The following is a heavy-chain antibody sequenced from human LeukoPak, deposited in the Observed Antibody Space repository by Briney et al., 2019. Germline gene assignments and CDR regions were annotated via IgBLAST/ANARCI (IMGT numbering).Heavy chain of an antibody. CDR2: ISYDGSNK. V-gene: IGHV3-30*19. Sequence: GGSLRLSCAASGFTFNSYPMHWVRQAPGKGLEWVAVISYDGSNKYYADSVKGRFTISRDNSKNTLYLQMNSLRAEDTAVYYCARDREYSGSYYWFDYMDVWGKGTTVTVSS. J-gene: IGHJ6*03. CDR3: ARDREYSGSYYWFDYMDV. CDR1: GFTFNSYP. D-gene: IGHD1-26*01.